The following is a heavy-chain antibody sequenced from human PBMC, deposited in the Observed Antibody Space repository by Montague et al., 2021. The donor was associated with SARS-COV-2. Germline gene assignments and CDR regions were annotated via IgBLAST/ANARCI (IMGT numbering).Heavy chain of an antibody. J-gene: IGHJ6*02. D-gene: IGHD3-9*01. CDR2: IYWDDDK. CDR3: ARMPYDILTGSGYYGMDV. CDR1: GFSLSTSGVG. V-gene: IGHV2-5*02. Sequence: PALVKPTQTLTLTCTFSGFSLSTSGVGVGWIRQPPGKALEWLALIYWDDDKRYSPSPKTRLTISKDTSKNQVVLTMTNMDPVDTATYYCARMPYDILTGSGYYGMDVWGQGTTVTVSS.